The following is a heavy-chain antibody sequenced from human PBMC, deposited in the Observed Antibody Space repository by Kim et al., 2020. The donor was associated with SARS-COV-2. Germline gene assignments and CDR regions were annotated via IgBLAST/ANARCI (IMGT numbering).Heavy chain of an antibody. Sequence: SETLSLTCAVYGGSFSGYYWSWIRQPPGKGLEWIGEINHSGSTNYNPSFKSRVTISVDTSKNQFSLKLSSVTAADTAVYYCARADGRRRWLPDYWGQGTLVTVSS. CDR3: ARADGRRRWLPDY. V-gene: IGHV4-34*01. CDR1: GGSFSGYY. J-gene: IGHJ4*02. D-gene: IGHD5-12*01. CDR2: INHSGST.